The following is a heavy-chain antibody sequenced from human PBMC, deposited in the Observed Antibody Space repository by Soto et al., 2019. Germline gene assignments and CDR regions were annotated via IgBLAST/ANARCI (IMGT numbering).Heavy chain of an antibody. CDR3: ARGRYCLTGRCFPNWFDS. V-gene: IGHV4-30-2*01. D-gene: IGHD2-15*01. CDR1: GGSISSGGYS. Sequence: SETLSLTCAVSGGSISSGGYSWSWIRQPPGKGLEWIGYIYHSGSTYYNPSLKSRVTISVDRSKSQFSLKVTSVTAADTAVYFCARGRYCLTGRCFPNWFDSWGQGTLVTVSS. CDR2: IYHSGST. J-gene: IGHJ5*01.